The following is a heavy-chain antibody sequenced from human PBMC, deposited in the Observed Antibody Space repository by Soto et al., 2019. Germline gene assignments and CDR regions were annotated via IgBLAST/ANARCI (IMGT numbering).Heavy chain of an antibody. V-gene: IGHV4-59*01. Sequence: SETQSLTCSVSGGSFRDYHWTWIRQTPGTGLEWIGFIYYTGTTSYNPSLKSRVTMSVDMSKNQFSLRMTSVIAEDTAVYFCVRVLGPHGQWLGFFDYWGQGALVTVSS. D-gene: IGHD6-19*01. CDR1: GGSFRDYH. CDR3: VRVLGPHGQWLGFFDY. CDR2: IYYTGTT. J-gene: IGHJ4*02.